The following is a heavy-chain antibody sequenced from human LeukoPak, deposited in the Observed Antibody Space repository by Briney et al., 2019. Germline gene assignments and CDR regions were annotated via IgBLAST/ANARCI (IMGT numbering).Heavy chain of an antibody. CDR2: ISYSSSYI. CDR3: ARDLYCSSTSCTDAFDI. CDR1: GFTFSTYT. V-gene: IGHV3-21*01. D-gene: IGHD2-2*01. J-gene: IGHJ3*02. Sequence: GGSLRLSRAASGFTFSTYTMNWVRQAPGKGLEWVSSISYSSSYIYYADSVKGRFTISRDNAKNSLYLQMNTLRAEDTAVYYCARDLYCSSTSCTDAFDIWGQGTMVTASS.